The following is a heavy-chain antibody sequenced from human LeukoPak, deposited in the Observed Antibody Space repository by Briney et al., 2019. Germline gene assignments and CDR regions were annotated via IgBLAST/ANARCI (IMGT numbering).Heavy chain of an antibody. CDR2: INHSGST. CDR3: ASKIAARRYNWFDP. D-gene: IGHD6-6*01. Sequence: SETLSLTCAVYGGSFSGYYWSWIRQPPGKGLEWIGEINHSGSTNYNPSLKSRVTISVGTSKNQFSLKLSSVTAADTAVYYCASKIAARRYNWFDPWGQGTLVTVSS. J-gene: IGHJ5*02. V-gene: IGHV4-34*01. CDR1: GGSFSGYY.